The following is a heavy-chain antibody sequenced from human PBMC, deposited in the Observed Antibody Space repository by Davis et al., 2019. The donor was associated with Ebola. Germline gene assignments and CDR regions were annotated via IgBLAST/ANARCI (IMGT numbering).Heavy chain of an antibody. V-gene: IGHV3-23*01. J-gene: IGHJ5*02. D-gene: IGHD5-12*01. CDR2: ISGSGETT. Sequence: GESLKISCVASGFTFSTYSMNWVRQAPGKGLEWVSGISGSGETTHYADSVKGRLIISRDNSKNTLFLQMNSLSAEDTAVYYCAKDGGYEGWFDPWGQGTLVTVSS. CDR1: GFTFSTYS. CDR3: AKDGGYEGWFDP.